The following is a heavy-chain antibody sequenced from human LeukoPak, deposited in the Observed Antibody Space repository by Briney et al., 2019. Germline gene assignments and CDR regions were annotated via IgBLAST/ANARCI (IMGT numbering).Heavy chain of an antibody. V-gene: IGHV3-23*01. J-gene: IGHJ5*02. D-gene: IGHD3-22*01. CDR3: AKDRSAYYSGRFDP. CDR2: ISGSGGRT. CDR1: GFTFSSYG. Sequence: GGSLRLSCAASGFTFSSYGMSWVRQAPGKGLEWVSAISGSGGRTYYADSVKGRFTISRDNSKNTLYLQMNSLRAEDTAVYFCAKDRSAYYSGRFDPWGQGTLVTVSS.